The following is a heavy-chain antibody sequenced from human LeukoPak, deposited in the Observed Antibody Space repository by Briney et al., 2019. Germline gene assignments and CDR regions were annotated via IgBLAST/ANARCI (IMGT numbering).Heavy chain of an antibody. J-gene: IGHJ3*02. CDR2: LWYDGIHK. V-gene: IGHV3-33*01. D-gene: IGHD3-22*01. CDR3: ARDYYDSSGQLHAGAHAFDI. CDR1: GFTFRTFG. Sequence: GGSLRLSCAASGFTFRTFGMHWVRQAPGKALQWVAILWYDGIHKYCADSVKGRFTISRDNSKHTLYLQMNSLRAEATAVYYCARDYYDSSGQLHAGAHAFDIWGQGTMVTVSS.